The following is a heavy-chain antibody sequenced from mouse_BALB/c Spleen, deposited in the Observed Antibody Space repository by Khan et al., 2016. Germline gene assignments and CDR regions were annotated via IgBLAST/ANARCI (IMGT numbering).Heavy chain of an antibody. CDR1: VFSLTGYG. CDR2: IWGDGST. CDR3: ARVLYYDPGLFAY. D-gene: IGHD2-4*01. Sequence: QMPLEESGPGLVAPSQSLSITCTVSVFSLTGYGVNWVRQPPGKGLEWLGMIWGDGSTEYNSVFKSTLSISKDNSKSQGFLKMNSLQTDDTARYYCARVLYYDPGLFAYWGQGTLVTVSA. V-gene: IGHV2-6-7*01. J-gene: IGHJ3*01.